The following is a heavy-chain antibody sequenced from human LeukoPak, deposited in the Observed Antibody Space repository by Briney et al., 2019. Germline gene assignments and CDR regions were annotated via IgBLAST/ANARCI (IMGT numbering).Heavy chain of an antibody. V-gene: IGHV3-33*01. J-gene: IGHJ4*02. Sequence: GRSLRLSCAASGFTFSSYGMYWVRQAPGKGLEWVAVIWYDGSNKYYADSVKGRFTISRDNSKNTLYLQMNSLRAEDTAVYYCARDSDEGSGSYYWGQGTLATVSS. D-gene: IGHD3-10*01. CDR1: GFTFSSYG. CDR2: IWYDGSNK. CDR3: ARDSDEGSGSYY.